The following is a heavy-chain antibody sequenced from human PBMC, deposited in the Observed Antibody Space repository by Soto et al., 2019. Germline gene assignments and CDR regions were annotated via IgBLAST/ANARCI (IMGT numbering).Heavy chain of an antibody. J-gene: IGHJ4*02. V-gene: IGHV1-8*01. Sequence: QVQLVQSGAEVKKPGASVKVSCKASGYTFTSYDINWVRQATGQGLEWMGWMNPNSGNTSYAKKFQGRVTMIGKTSISTAYMELSSLRSEDTAVYYCARGQGFGELLWVVFDYWGQGTLVSVSS. D-gene: IGHD3-10*01. CDR1: GYTFTSYD. CDR2: MNPNSGNT. CDR3: ARGQGFGELLWVVFDY.